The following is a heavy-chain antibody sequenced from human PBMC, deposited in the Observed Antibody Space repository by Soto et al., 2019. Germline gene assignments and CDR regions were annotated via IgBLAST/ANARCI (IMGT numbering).Heavy chain of an antibody. D-gene: IGHD2-15*01. Sequence: GGSLRLSCAASGFTFSSYAMHWVRQAPGKGLEWVAVISYDGSNKYYADSVKGRFTISRDNSKNTLYLQMNSLRAEDTAVYYCARDVGIVVVSFPWFDPWGQGTLVTVSS. J-gene: IGHJ5*02. CDR3: ARDVGIVVVSFPWFDP. V-gene: IGHV3-30-3*01. CDR2: ISYDGSNK. CDR1: GFTFSSYA.